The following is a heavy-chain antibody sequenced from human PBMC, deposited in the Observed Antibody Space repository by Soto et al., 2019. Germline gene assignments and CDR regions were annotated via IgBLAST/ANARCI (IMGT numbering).Heavy chain of an antibody. J-gene: IGHJ3*02. Sequence: PSETLSLTCTVSGGSISSYYWSWIRQPPGKGLEWIGYIYYSGSTNYNPSLKSRVTISVDPSKNQFSLKLSSVSAADTAVYYCARGGYCTNGVCYITYAFDIWGQGTMVTVSS. D-gene: IGHD2-8*01. CDR2: IYYSGST. V-gene: IGHV4-59*01. CDR1: GGSISSYY. CDR3: ARGGYCTNGVCYITYAFDI.